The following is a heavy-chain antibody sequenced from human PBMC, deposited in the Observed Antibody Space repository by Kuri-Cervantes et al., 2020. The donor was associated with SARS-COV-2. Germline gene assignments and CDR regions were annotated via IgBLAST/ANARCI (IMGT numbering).Heavy chain of an antibody. Sequence: GESLKISCAASGFTFSSYWMSWVRQAPGKGLEWVANIMQDGSEKYYVDSVKGRFTISRDNAKNSLYLQMNSLRAEDTAVYYCARNSSSWLGYYYYGMDVWGQGTTVTVSS. V-gene: IGHV3-7*01. CDR1: GFTFSSYW. J-gene: IGHJ6*02. CDR3: ARNSSSWLGYYYYGMDV. CDR2: IMQDGSEK. D-gene: IGHD6-13*01.